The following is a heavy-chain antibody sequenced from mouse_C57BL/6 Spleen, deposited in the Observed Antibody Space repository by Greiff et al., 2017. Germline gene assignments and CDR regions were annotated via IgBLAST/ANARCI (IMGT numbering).Heavy chain of an antibody. J-gene: IGHJ3*01. CDR3: ARQEGSSPFAY. Sequence: EVHLVESGGDLVKPGGSLKLSCAASGFTFSSYGMSWVRQTPDKRLEWVATISSGGSYTYYPDSVKGRFTISRDNAKNTLYLQMSSLKSEDTAMYYCARQEGSSPFAYWGQGTLVTVSA. CDR1: GFTFSSYG. CDR2: ISSGGSYT. D-gene: IGHD1-1*01. V-gene: IGHV5-6*01.